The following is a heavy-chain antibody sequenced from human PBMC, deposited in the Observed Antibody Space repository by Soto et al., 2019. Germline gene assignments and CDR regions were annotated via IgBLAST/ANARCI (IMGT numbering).Heavy chain of an antibody. D-gene: IGHD3-22*01. J-gene: IGHJ3*02. V-gene: IGHV5-10-1*01. CDR1: GYSFTSYW. CDR3: ASPYYYDSSGRLDAFDI. CDR2: IDPSDSYT. Sequence: GESLKISCKGSGYSFTSYWISWVRQMPGKGLEWMGRIDPSDSYTNYSPSFQGLVTISADKSISTAYLQWSSLKASDTAMYYCASPYYYDSSGRLDAFDIWGQGTMVTVSS.